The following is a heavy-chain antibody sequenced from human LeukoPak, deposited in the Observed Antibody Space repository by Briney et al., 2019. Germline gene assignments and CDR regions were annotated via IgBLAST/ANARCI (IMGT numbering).Heavy chain of an antibody. J-gene: IGHJ4*02. V-gene: IGHV1-69*06. CDR2: INPIFGTA. Sequence: ASVKVSCKASGYTFTGYYRHWVRQAPGQGLEWMGWINPIFGTANYTQTFRGRVTITADKSTSTSYMELSSLSSEDTAVYYWASGSVVVAAIYYWGQGTLVTASS. CDR3: ASGSVVVAAIYY. D-gene: IGHD2-15*01. CDR1: GYTFTGYY.